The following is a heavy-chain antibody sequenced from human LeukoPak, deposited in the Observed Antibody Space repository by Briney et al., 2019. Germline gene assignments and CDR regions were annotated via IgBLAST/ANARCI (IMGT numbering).Heavy chain of an antibody. CDR2: IIPMFGSP. D-gene: IGHD1-1*01. J-gene: IGHJ4*02. V-gene: IGHV1-69*13. Sequence: SVKVSCKASGGTFSTYSINWVRQAPGQGLEWMGGIIPMFGSPNYAQKFQGRVTITADASMSTAYMELRSLTSGDTAVYFCARWAGSCTANNCYMPLDYWGQGTLVTVSS. CDR3: ARWAGSCTANNCYMPLDY. CDR1: GGTFSTYS.